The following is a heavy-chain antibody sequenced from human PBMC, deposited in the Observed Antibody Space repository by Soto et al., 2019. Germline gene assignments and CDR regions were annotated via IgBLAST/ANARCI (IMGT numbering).Heavy chain of an antibody. CDR3: ARDRILGGLDV. J-gene: IGHJ6*02. Sequence: SESLSLTCSISEGSISTYYRTWIRQSPGKGLEWIGYIYYTGNTSYNPSLKRRVTMLVDTSKNQFSLILTSVTAADTAVYYCARDRILGGLDVWGQGTTVTVSS. CDR1: EGSISTYY. CDR2: IYYTGNT. V-gene: IGHV4-59*01. D-gene: IGHD7-27*01.